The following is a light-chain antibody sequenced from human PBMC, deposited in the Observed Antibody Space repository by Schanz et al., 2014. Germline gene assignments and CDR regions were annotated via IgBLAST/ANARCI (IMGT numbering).Light chain of an antibody. CDR2: ATS. J-gene: IGKJ2*01. Sequence: DIQMTQSPSSLSASVRDRVTITCRASQDISSYLGWYQQKPGKAPKLLIYATSTLQTGVPSRFSGTGSGTEFSLTITSLQPDDFATYYCQQYSSYPYTFGQGTKLDIK. CDR3: QQYSSYPYT. V-gene: IGKV1-9*01. CDR1: QDISSY.